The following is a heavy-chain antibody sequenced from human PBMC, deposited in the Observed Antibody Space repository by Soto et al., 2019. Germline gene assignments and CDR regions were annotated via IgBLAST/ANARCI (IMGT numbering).Heavy chain of an antibody. CDR2: IYYSGST. CDR3: ARHSSSWVGGRLFAAFDI. J-gene: IGHJ3*02. D-gene: IGHD6-13*01. V-gene: IGHV4-30-4*01. CDR1: GGSISSGDYY. Sequence: QVQLQESGPGLVKPSQTLSLTCTVSGGSISSGDYYWHWIRQPPGKGLECIGYIYYSGSTYYNPSLKRRVTISVDTSKNQFSLKLRSVTAADTAVYYCARHSSSWVGGRLFAAFDIWGQGTMVTVSS.